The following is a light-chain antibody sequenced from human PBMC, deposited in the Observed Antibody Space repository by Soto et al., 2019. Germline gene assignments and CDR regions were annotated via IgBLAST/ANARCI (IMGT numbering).Light chain of an antibody. J-gene: IGLJ2*01. CDR1: SSDVGSYNR. V-gene: IGLV2-14*03. Sequence: QSVLAQPASVSGSPGQSITISCTGTSSDVGSYNRVSWYQQHPGEAPKLMIYDVSNRPSGVSNRFSGSKSGNTASLTISGLQAEDETDYYCCSYTSISNIDVVFGGGTKVTVL. CDR2: DVS. CDR3: CSYTSISNIDVV.